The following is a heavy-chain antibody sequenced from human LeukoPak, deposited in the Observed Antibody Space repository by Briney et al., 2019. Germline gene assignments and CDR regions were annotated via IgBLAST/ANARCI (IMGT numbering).Heavy chain of an antibody. CDR3: ASSRSGRDY. CDR2: IKQEGSEK. D-gene: IGHD6-25*01. V-gene: IGHV3-7*02. J-gene: IGHJ4*02. Sequence: GGSLRLSCAASGFTFSSYWMSWVRHAPGKGLEWVANIKQEGSEKYYVDSVKGRFTISRDNDKNSLYLKMNSLSAEDRAVYFCASSRSGRDYWGQGTLVTVSS. CDR1: GFTFSSYW.